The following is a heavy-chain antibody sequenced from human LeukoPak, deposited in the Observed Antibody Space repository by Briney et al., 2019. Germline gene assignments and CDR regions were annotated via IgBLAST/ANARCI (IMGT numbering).Heavy chain of an antibody. D-gene: IGHD6-13*01. V-gene: IGHV3-30*04. CDR1: GFTFSTYA. CDR3: AKELGRSNWPYYFDY. Sequence: PGGSLRLSCAASGFTFSTYAMHWVRQAPGKGLEWAALILYDGSNKYYADSVKDRFTISRDNSKNILYLQMNSLRPEGTAVYYCAKELGRSNWPYYFDYWGQGTLVTVSS. J-gene: IGHJ4*02. CDR2: ILYDGSNK.